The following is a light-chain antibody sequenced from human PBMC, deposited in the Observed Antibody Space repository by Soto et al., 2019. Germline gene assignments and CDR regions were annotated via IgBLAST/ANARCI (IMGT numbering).Light chain of an antibody. Sequence: QSALTQPASVSGSPGQSITISCTGTSSDVGVYNYVSWYQLHPGKAPKLMIYEVSNRPSGVSNRFSPSKSGNTAYLTISGLQAEDEADYYCTSYTTDGTLVFGGGTKLTVL. J-gene: IGLJ3*02. CDR2: EVS. V-gene: IGLV2-14*01. CDR3: TSYTTDGTLV. CDR1: SSDVGVYNY.